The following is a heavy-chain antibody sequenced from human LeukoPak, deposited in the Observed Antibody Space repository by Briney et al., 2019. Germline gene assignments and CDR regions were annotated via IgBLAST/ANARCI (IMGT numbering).Heavy chain of an antibody. CDR3: VRTGVLWWGRRVCYFDY. V-gene: IGHV3-7*01. D-gene: IGHD2-21*01. CDR2: IKQDGSEK. J-gene: IGHJ4*02. Sequence: GGSLRLSCAASGFTFSSYWMSWVRQAPGKGLEWVANIKQDGSEKYYVDSVKGRFTISRDNAKTSLYLQLNSLRAEDTAVYYCVRTGVLWWGRRVCYFDYWGQGTLVTVSS. CDR1: GFTFSSYW.